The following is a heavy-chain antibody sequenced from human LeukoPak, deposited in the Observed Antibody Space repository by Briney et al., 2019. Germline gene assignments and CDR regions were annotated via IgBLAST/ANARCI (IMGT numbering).Heavy chain of an antibody. Sequence: PGGSLRLSCVGSGFTFRSHWVNWVRQPPGKGLEWVANIKPDGIDKYYVDSARGRFTVSRDNAKNSAFLQMNSLRAEDTAIYYCATISAQTFDIWGQGTLVSVSS. J-gene: IGHJ3*02. D-gene: IGHD5-24*01. V-gene: IGHV3-7*01. CDR1: GFTFRSHW. CDR2: IKPDGIDK. CDR3: ATISAQTFDI.